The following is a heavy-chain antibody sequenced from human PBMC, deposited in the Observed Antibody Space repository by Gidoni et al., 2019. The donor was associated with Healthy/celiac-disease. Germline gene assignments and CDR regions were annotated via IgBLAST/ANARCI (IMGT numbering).Heavy chain of an antibody. J-gene: IGHJ6*02. CDR1: GYTLTELS. V-gene: IGHV1-24*01. CDR3: ATDRGYSNYPPFDYYYGMDV. Sequence: QVQLVQSGAEVKKPGASVKVSCKVSGYTLTELSMHWVRQAPGKGLEWMGGFDPEDGETIYAQKFQGRVTMTEDTSTDTAYMELSSLRSEDTAVYYCATDRGYSNYPPFDYYYGMDVWGQGTTVTVSS. D-gene: IGHD4-4*01. CDR2: FDPEDGET.